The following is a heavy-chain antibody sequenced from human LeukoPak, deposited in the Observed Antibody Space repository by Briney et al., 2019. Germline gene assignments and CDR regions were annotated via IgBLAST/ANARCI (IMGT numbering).Heavy chain of an antibody. J-gene: IGHJ4*02. CDR2: ISWNSGSI. V-gene: IGHV3-9*01. Sequence: GGSLRLSCAASGFTFDDYAMHWVRQAPGKGLEWVSGISWNSGSIGYADSVKGRFTISRDNAKNSLYLQMNSLRAEDTALYYCAKGRDGYNPAIDYWGQGTLVTVSS. CDR3: AKGRDGYNPAIDY. CDR1: GFTFDDYA. D-gene: IGHD5-24*01.